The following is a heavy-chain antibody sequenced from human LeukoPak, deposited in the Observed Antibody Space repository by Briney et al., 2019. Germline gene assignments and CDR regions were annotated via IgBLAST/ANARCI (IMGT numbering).Heavy chain of an antibody. V-gene: IGHV1-18*01. CDR3: ARDRIAVASAQGWFDP. D-gene: IGHD6-19*01. CDR1: GYTFTSYG. Sequence: ASVKVSCKASGYTFTSYGISWVRQAPGQGLEWMGWISAYNGNTNYAQKLQGRVTMTTDTSTSTAYMELRSLRSDDTAVYYCARDRIAVASAQGWFDPWGQGTLVTVSS. CDR2: ISAYNGNT. J-gene: IGHJ5*02.